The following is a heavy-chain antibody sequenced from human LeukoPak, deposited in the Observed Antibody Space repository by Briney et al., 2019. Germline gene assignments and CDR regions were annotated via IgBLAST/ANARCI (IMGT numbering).Heavy chain of an antibody. V-gene: IGHV3-30-3*01. CDR2: ISYDGSNK. D-gene: IGHD6-6*01. CDR3: ARDGDIAARPHFDY. CDR1: GFTFSSYA. J-gene: IGHJ4*02. Sequence: GRSLRLSCAASGFTFSSYAMHWVRQAPGKGLEWVAVISYDGSNKYYADSVKGRFTISRDNSKNTLYLQMNSLRAEDTAVYYCARDGDIAARPHFDYWGQGTLVTVSS.